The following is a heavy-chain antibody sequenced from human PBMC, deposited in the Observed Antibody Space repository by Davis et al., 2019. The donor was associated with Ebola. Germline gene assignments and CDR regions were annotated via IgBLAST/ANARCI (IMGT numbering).Heavy chain of an antibody. V-gene: IGHV3-64*01. Sequence: GGSLRLSCAASGFTFSTYAMHCVRQAPGKGLEYVSAISSNGGSAYYANSVKGRFTISRDNSKNTLYLQMNSLRAEDTAVYYCAKDFVVLMVYDYYGMDVWGQGTTVTVSS. D-gene: IGHD2-8*01. CDR3: AKDFVVLMVYDYYGMDV. J-gene: IGHJ6*02. CDR2: ISSNGGSA. CDR1: GFTFSTYA.